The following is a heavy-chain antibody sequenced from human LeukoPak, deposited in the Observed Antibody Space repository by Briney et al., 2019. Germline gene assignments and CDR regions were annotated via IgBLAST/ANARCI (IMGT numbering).Heavy chain of an antibody. CDR1: GFTFSSYS. V-gene: IGHV3-21*01. Sequence: PGGSLRLSCAASGFTFSSYSMNWVRQAPGKGLEWVSSISSSSSYIYYADSVKGGFTISRDNDKNSLYLQMNSLRAEDTAVYYCARDLSGSYPDFDYWGQGTLVTVSS. CDR3: ARDLSGSYPDFDY. D-gene: IGHD3-10*01. J-gene: IGHJ4*02. CDR2: ISSSSSYI.